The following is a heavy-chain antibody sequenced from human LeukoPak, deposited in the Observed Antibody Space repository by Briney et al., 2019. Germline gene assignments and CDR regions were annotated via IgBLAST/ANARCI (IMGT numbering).Heavy chain of an antibody. J-gene: IGHJ4*02. CDR2: MNPSGGST. D-gene: IGHD3-22*01. Sequence: ASVKVSCKAAGYTFTSYYMHWVRQAPGQGLEWMGIMNPSGGSTSYAQKFQGRVTMTRDTSPSTVYMELSRLRSEDTAVYYCARVYYYDSSGYPGGYWGQGTLVTVSS. CDR3: ARVYYYDSSGYPGGY. CDR1: GYTFTSYY. V-gene: IGHV1-46*01.